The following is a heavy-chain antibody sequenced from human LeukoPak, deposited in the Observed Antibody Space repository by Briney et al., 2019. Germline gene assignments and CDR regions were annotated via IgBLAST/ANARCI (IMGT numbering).Heavy chain of an antibody. CDR1: GGSISSYY. J-gene: IGHJ5*02. CDR3: VREAYDSSGYYYWFDP. Sequence: SETLSLTCTVSGGSISSYYWSWIRQPPGKGLEWIGYIYYSGSTNYNPSLKSRVTISVDTSKNQFSLKLSSVTAADTAVYYCVREAYDSSGYYYWFDPWGQGTLVTVSS. CDR2: IYYSGST. D-gene: IGHD3-22*01. V-gene: IGHV4-59*01.